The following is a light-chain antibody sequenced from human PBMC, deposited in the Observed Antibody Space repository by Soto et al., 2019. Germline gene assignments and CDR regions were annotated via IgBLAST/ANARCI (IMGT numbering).Light chain of an antibody. J-gene: IGKJ1*01. CDR3: QQYDTYSGT. V-gene: IGKV1-5*01. Sequence: DLQMTQSPSTLSASLGDSVTITCRASQRISGWVAWYQQKPGKAPKLLIYDVSALPRGVPARFSGSGSGTDFTLTISSLQSDDFATYYCQQYDTYSGTFGQGTRVEIK. CDR1: QRISGW. CDR2: DVS.